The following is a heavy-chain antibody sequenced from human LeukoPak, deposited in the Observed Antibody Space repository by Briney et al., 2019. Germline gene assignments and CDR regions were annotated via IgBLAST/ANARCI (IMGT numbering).Heavy chain of an antibody. CDR3: ARDRWGYFDY. J-gene: IGHJ4*02. D-gene: IGHD4-23*01. V-gene: IGHV4-34*01. CDR2: INHSGST. CDR1: GGSFSGYY. Sequence: SEALSLTCAVYGGSFSGYYWSWIRQPPGKGLEWIGEINHSGSTNYNPSLKSRVTISVDTSKNQFSLKLSFVTAADTAVYYCARDRWGYFDYWGQGTLVTVSS.